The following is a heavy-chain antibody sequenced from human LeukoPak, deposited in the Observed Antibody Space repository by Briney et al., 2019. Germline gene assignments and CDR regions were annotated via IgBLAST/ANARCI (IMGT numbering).Heavy chain of an antibody. CDR2: IGSSGSTI. CDR3: AREVAGADAFDI. D-gene: IGHD6-19*01. CDR1: GFIFSSYE. V-gene: IGHV3-48*03. Sequence: GGSLRLSCAVSGFIFSSYEMNWVRQAPGKGLEWVSYIGSSGSTIYYADSVKGRFTISRDNAKNSLSLQMNSPRAEDTAVYYCAREVAGADAFDIWGQGTMVTVSS. J-gene: IGHJ3*02.